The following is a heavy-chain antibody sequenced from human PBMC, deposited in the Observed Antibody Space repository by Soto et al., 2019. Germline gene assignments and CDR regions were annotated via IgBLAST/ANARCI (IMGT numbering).Heavy chain of an antibody. J-gene: IGHJ3*01. CDR3: ASWHLQEHAYDV. V-gene: IGHV3-53*01. D-gene: IGHD4-4*01. Sequence: DVQLVESGGGLIQPGGSLRLSCAAFGLTVSGKKYMAWVRQAPGKGLEWVSGLYDVDGTYYADSVTGRFTTSGDSSKTIVYLKMDSLRPDDTAVYYCASWHLQEHAYDVWGQGTTVTVSS. CDR1: GLTVSGKKY. CDR2: LYDVDGT.